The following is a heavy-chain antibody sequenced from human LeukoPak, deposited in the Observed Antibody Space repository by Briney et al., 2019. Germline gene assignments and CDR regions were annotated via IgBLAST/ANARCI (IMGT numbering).Heavy chain of an antibody. V-gene: IGHV4-61*02. CDR3: ARVGGYGGATDY. J-gene: IGHJ4*02. Sequence: PSETLSLTCTVSGGSISSGSYYWSWIRQPAGKGLEWIGRIYTSGSTNYSPSLKSRVTISVDTSKNQFSLKLSSVTAADTAVYYCARVGGYGGATDYWGQGTLVTVSS. D-gene: IGHD5-12*01. CDR2: IYTSGST. CDR1: GGSISSGSYY.